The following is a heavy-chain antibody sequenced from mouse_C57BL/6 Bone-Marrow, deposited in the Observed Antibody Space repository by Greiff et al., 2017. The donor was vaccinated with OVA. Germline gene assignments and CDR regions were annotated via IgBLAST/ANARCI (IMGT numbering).Heavy chain of an antibody. CDR3: AREGGNPYYFDY. V-gene: IGHV1-81*01. Sequence: VQLQQSGAELARPGASVKLSCKASGYTFTSYGISWVKQRTGQGLEWIGEIYPRSGNTYYNEKFKGKATLTADKSSSTAYMELRSLTSEDSAVYFCAREGGNPYYFDYWGQGTTLTVSS. CDR2: IYPRSGNT. CDR1: GYTFTSYG. D-gene: IGHD2-1*01. J-gene: IGHJ2*01.